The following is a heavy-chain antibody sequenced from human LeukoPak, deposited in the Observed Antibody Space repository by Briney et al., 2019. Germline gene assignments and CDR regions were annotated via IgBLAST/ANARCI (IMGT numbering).Heavy chain of an antibody. J-gene: IGHJ4*02. Sequence: SETLSLTCSVSGGSMSSYYWSWIRQPSGKGLEWIGYIYYSGSTNYNPSLKSRVTISVDTSKNQFSLNLSSVTAADTAVYYCARGLTIYDILSAYYTFPYFDYWGQGTLVTVSS. V-gene: IGHV4-59*01. D-gene: IGHD3-9*01. CDR1: GGSMSSYY. CDR2: IYYSGST. CDR3: ARGLTIYDILSAYYTFPYFDY.